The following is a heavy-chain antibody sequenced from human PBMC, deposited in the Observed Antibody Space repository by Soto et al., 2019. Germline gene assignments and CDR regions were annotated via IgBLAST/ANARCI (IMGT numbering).Heavy chain of an antibody. CDR2: IYPGDSDT. V-gene: IGHV5-51*07. CDR3: ARRAAVAADPYYFDY. Sequence: CKGSAYSFTNYWMSRVHQMPGKGLEWIGIIYPGDSDTRYSPSFQGQVTISADKSISTAYLQWSSLKASDTAMYYCARRAAVAADPYYFDYWGQGTLVTVSS. D-gene: IGHD6-19*01. J-gene: IGHJ4*02. CDR1: AYSFTNYW.